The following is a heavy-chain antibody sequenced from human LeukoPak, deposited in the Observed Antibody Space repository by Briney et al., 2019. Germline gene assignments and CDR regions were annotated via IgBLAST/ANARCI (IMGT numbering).Heavy chain of an antibody. V-gene: IGHV4-59*01. CDR1: GGSISSYY. CDR2: IYYSGST. CDR3: ARDKYSSSCLDY. D-gene: IGHD6-6*01. J-gene: IGHJ4*02. Sequence: PSETLSLTCTVSGGSISSYYWSWIRQPPGKGLEGLGYIYYSGSTNYNPSLKSRVTMSVDTSKNQFSLKLNSVTAADTAVYYCARDKYSSSCLDYWGQGTLVTVSS.